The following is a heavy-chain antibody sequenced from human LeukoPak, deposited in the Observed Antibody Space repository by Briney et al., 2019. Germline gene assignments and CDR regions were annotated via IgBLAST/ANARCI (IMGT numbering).Heavy chain of an antibody. V-gene: IGHV1-69*02. Sequence: SVKVSCKASGGIFSSYTISWVRQAPGQGLEWMGRIIPILGIANYAQKFQGRVTITADKSTSTAYMELSSLRSEDTAVYYCASLIGVAGFWPYAFDIWGQGTMVTVSS. CDR2: IIPILGIA. D-gene: IGHD6-19*01. CDR1: GGIFSSYT. CDR3: ASLIGVAGFWPYAFDI. J-gene: IGHJ3*02.